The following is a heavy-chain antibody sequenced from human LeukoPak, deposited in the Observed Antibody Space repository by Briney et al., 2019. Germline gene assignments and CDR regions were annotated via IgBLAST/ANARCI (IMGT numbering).Heavy chain of an antibody. CDR1: GFNFSSYV. V-gene: IGHV3-30*03. J-gene: IGHJ3*02. Sequence: PGRSLRLSCAASGFNFSSYVMHWVRQAPGKGLEWVAVIADDGSNQNYADSVKGRFTISRDNAKNSLYLQMNSLRAEDTAVYYCARPMTRGEKDAFDIWGQGTMVTVSS. CDR3: ARPMTRGEKDAFDI. D-gene: IGHD3-10*01. CDR2: IADDGSNQ.